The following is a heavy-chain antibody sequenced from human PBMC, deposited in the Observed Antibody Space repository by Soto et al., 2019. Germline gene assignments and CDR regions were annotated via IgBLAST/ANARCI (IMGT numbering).Heavy chain of an antibody. D-gene: IGHD3-3*01. J-gene: IGHJ6*01. V-gene: IGHV1-3*01. CDR1: GYTFTSYA. CDR2: INAGNGNT. CDR3: ARDGGHVVIFGVVIPSYGMDV. Sequence: ASVKVSCQASGYTFTSYAMHWVRQAPGQRLEWMGWINAGNGNTKYSQKFQGRVTITRDASASTAYMELSSLRSEDTAVYYCARDGGHVVIFGVVIPSYGMDVWGQGTTVTVSS.